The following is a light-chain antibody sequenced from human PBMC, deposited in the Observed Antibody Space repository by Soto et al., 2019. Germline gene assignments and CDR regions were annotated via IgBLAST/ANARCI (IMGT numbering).Light chain of an antibody. CDR2: VGTGGIVG. CDR1: SGYRKYN. V-gene: IGLV9-49*01. CDR3: GEDRGSVIDFVSYV. J-gene: IGLJ1*01. Sequence: QTVVTQPPSASASLGASVTLTCTLNSGYRKYNVEWYQQRPGEGPRFVMRVGTGGIVGSRGDGIPDSFSVLGSGLNRYLTIKNIQEEDEGYYHCGEDRGSVIDFVSYVFGPGTKLTVL.